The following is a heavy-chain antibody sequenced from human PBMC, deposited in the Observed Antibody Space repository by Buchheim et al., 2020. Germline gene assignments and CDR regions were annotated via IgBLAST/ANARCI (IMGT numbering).Heavy chain of an antibody. CDR1: GFTFSNYW. CDR3: ARDWWAAADA. Sequence: EVQLVESGGGLVQPGGSLRLSCAASGFTFSNYWLSWVRQAPGKGLEWVANIKQDGSEKNYVDSVKGRFTISRDNAKNSLDLQMNSLRAEDTAVYYCARDWWAAADAWGQGTL. CDR2: IKQDGSEK. V-gene: IGHV3-7*01. J-gene: IGHJ5*02. D-gene: IGHD6-13*01.